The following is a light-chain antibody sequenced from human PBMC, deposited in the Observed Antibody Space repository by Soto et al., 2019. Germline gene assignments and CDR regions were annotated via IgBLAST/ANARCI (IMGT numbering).Light chain of an antibody. V-gene: IGKV3-20*01. CDR2: GAS. J-gene: IGKJ1*01. Sequence: EIVLTQSPGTLSLSPGERATLSCRASQSVSSSYLAWYQQKPGQAPRLLIYGASSRATGIPDRFSGSGSGTDFTLTISRLEPEDFAVYYCHQYGSSSWTVGQGTKGEIK. CDR1: QSVSSSY. CDR3: HQYGSSSWT.